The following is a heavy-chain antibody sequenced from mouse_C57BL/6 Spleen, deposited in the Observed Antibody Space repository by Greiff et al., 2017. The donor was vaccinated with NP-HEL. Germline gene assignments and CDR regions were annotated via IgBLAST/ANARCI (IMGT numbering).Heavy chain of an antibody. D-gene: IGHD2-1*01. CDR3: ARNHYYGNYPLAY. Sequence: QVQLQQSGAELVRPGASVKLSCKASGYTFTDYYINWVKQRPGQGLEWIARIYPGSGNTYYNEKFKGKATLTAEKSSSTAYMQLSSLTSEDSAVYFCARNHYYGNYPLAYWGQGTLVTVSA. CDR2: IYPGSGNT. CDR1: GYTFTDYY. V-gene: IGHV1-76*01. J-gene: IGHJ3*01.